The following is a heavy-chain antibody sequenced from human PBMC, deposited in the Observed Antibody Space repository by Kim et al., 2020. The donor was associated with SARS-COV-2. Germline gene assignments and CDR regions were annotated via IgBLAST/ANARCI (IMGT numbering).Heavy chain of an antibody. CDR3: AKQGTTSVVTPGAFDI. CDR2: IYSGGST. V-gene: IGHV3-66*02. CDR1: GFTVSSNY. J-gene: IGHJ3*02. Sequence: GGSLRLSCAASGFTVSSNYMSWVRQAPGKGLEWVSVIYSGGSTYYADSVKGRFTISRDNSKNTLYLQMNSLRAEDTAVYYCAKQGTTSVVTPGAFDIWGQRTMVTVSS. D-gene: IGHD2-21*02.